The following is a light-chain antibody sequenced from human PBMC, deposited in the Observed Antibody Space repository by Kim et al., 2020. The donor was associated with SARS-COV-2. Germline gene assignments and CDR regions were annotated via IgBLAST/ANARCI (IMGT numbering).Light chain of an antibody. J-gene: IGLJ1*01. CDR1: TLPSKN. Sequence: SYELTQPPSGSLAPGKTARINCGGDTLPSKNVHWYQQKPGQAPVVVIYYDSDRPSGIPERFSGSNSGTTVTLTIRGVEAGDEADYYCQAADSTGAHLVFG. V-gene: IGLV3-21*01. CDR3: QAADSTGAHLV. CDR2: YDS.